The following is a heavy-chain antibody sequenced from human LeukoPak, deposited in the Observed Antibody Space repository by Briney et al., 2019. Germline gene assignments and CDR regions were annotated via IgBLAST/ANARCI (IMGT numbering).Heavy chain of an antibody. Sequence: GGSLRLSCAGSGFTFSSYWMSWVRQAPGKGLEWVANIKQDGSEKYYVDSVKGRFTISRDNAKNSLYLQMNSLRAEDTAVYYCVREGYGGVSDAFDIWGQGTMVTVSS. CDR1: GFTFSSYW. V-gene: IGHV3-7*01. J-gene: IGHJ3*02. CDR2: IKQDGSEK. D-gene: IGHD4-23*01. CDR3: VREGYGGVSDAFDI.